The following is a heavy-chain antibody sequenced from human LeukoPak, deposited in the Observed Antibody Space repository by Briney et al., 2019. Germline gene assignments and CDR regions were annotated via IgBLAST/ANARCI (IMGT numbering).Heavy chain of an antibody. CDR3: STVFSWVYAIQPWCDP. CDR1: GYTFTSYG. D-gene: IGHD2-8*01. CDR2: ISAYNGNT. Sequence: GASVKVSCKASGYTFTSYGISWVRQAPGQGLEWMGWISAYNGNTNYAQKLQGRVTMTTDTSTSTAYMELRSLRSDDTAVDYCSTVFSWVYAIQPWCDPWRQETLVSV. V-gene: IGHV1-18*01. J-gene: IGHJ5*02.